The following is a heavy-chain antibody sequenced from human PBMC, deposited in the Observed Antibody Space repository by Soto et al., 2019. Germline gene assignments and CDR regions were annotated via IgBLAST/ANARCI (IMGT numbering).Heavy chain of an antibody. D-gene: IGHD2-15*01. V-gene: IGHV1-8*01. CDR3: ARVPLGYCSGGSCYSPFFDY. CDR1: GYTFTSYD. CDR2: MNPNSGNT. J-gene: IGHJ4*02. Sequence: GASVKVSCKASGYTFTSYDINWVRQATGQGLEWMGWMNPNSGNTGYAQKFQGRVTMTRNTSISTAYMELSSLRSEDTAVYYCARVPLGYCSGGSCYSPFFDYWGQGTLATVSS.